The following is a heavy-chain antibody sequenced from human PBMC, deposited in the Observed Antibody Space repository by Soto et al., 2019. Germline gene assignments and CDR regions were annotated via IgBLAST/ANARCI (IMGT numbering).Heavy chain of an antibody. CDR3: ARGGRTRSVYFDY. CDR1: GGSISSGGYS. V-gene: IGHV4-30-2*01. J-gene: IGHJ4*02. CDR2: XXXSXSX. Sequence: SETLSPTCAVSGGSISSGGYSWSWIRQPPGKGLEXIGYXXXSXSXXXNXXXXSRVTISVDRSKNQFSLKLSSVTAADTAVYYCARGGRTRSVYFDYWGQGTLVTVSS. D-gene: IGHD2-2*01.